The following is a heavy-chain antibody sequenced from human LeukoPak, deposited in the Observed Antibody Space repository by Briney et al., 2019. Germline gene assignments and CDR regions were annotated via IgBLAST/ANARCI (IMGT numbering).Heavy chain of an antibody. CDR2: ISAYNGNT. V-gene: IGHV1-18*04. Sequence: RASVKVSCKASGYTFTSYGISWVRQAPGQGLEWMGWISAYNGNTNYAQKLQGRVTMTTDTSTGKAYMELRSLRSDDTAVYYCARDRYYDILTGYYPFDYWGQGTLVTVSS. D-gene: IGHD3-9*01. J-gene: IGHJ4*02. CDR3: ARDRYYDILTGYYPFDY. CDR1: GYTFTSYG.